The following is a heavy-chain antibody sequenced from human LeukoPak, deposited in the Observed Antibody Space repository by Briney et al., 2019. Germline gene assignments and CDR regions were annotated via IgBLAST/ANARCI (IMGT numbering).Heavy chain of an antibody. V-gene: IGHV1-2*02. Sequence: ASLKVSCKASGYTFTGYYMHWVRQAPGQGLEWMGWINPNSGGTNYAQKFQGTVTMTRDTSISTAYMELSRLRSDDTAVYYCARDLDLGYCSGGSCYSSDYWGQGTLVTVSS. D-gene: IGHD2-15*01. CDR3: ARDLDLGYCSGGSCYSSDY. J-gene: IGHJ4*02. CDR1: GYTFTGYY. CDR2: INPNSGGT.